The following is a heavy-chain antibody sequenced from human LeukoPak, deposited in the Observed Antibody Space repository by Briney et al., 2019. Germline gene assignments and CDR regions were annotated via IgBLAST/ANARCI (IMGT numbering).Heavy chain of an antibody. CDR3: ARVRITLQGGDHKYYMDV. J-gene: IGHJ6*03. CDR2: ISSSSSAI. V-gene: IGHV3-48*01. Sequence: PGGSLRLSCAASGFTFSTYSMNWVRQAPGKGLEWVSYISSSSSAISYADSVKGRFTISRDNAKNSLYLQMNSLRAEDTAVYYCARVRITLQGGDHKYYMDVWGKGTTATVSS. D-gene: IGHD1-14*01. CDR1: GFTFSTYS.